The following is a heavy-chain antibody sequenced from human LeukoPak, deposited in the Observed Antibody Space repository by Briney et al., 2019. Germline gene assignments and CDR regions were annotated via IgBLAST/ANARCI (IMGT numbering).Heavy chain of an antibody. CDR2: ISDSGGGT. CDR1: GFTFNTYS. J-gene: IGHJ4*02. V-gene: IGHV3-23*01. CDR3: DGADF. Sequence: PGGSLRLSCAASGFTFNTYSMNWARQAPGKGLEWVSTISDSGGGTHYADSVKGRFTISRDNSKNTLYLQMNSLRAEDTAVYYCDGADFWGQGTLVTVSS.